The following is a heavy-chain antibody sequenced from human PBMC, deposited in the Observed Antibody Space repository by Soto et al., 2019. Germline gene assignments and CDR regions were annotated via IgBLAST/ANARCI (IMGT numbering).Heavy chain of an antibody. D-gene: IGHD6-13*01. CDR1: GFTFSSYA. Sequence: RGSLRLSCSASGFTFSSYAMSWVRQAPGKGLDWVSAIIGSGGSTYYSASVKGRFTISRDNSQNTLYLQMNSLRAEDTAVYYFAKDQSSRSLYSGSGFDPGGQGNLVPVSS. V-gene: IGHV3-23*01. J-gene: IGHJ5*02. CDR2: IIGSGGST. CDR3: AKDQSSRSLYSGSGFDP.